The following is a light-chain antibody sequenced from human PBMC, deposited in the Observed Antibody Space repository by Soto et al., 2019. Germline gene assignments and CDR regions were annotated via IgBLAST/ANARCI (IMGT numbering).Light chain of an antibody. V-gene: IGKV3D-20*02. CDR3: QQRSSWPPT. CDR2: DAS. J-gene: IGKJ5*01. Sequence: EIVMTQSPATLSVSPGERATLSCRASQSVSSSYLAWYQQKPGQAPRLLIYDASNRATGVPARFSGSGSGTDFTLTISSLEPVDFAVYYCQQRSSWPPTFGQGTRLEIK. CDR1: QSVSSSY.